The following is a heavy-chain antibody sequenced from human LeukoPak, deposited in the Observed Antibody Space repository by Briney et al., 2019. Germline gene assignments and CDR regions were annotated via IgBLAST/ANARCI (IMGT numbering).Heavy chain of an antibody. CDR3: ARGRVTYYYYGMDV. Sequence: PSETLSLTCAAYGGSFSGYYWSWIRQPPGKGLEWLGEINHSGSTNYNPSLKSRVTISVDTSKNQFSLKLSSVTAADTAVYYCARGRVTYYYYGMDVWGQGTTVTVSS. V-gene: IGHV4-34*01. CDR2: INHSGST. D-gene: IGHD4-11*01. J-gene: IGHJ6*02. CDR1: GGSFSGYY.